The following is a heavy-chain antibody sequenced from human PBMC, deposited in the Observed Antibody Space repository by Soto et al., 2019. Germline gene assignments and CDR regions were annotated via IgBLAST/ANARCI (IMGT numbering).Heavy chain of an antibody. CDR2: IYHSGRT. V-gene: IGHV4-4*02. Sequence: QVQLQASGPGLVKPSGTLSLTCAVSGGSISSSNWWSWVRQPPGKGLEWIGEIYHSGRTNYHPSLKSRVTMSVDKAKNQFSLKLSSVTAADTAVYYCASVNSGSDVGLSYFDYWGQGTLVTVAS. J-gene: IGHJ4*02. CDR3: ASVNSGSDVGLSYFDY. D-gene: IGHD1-26*01. CDR1: GGSISSSNW.